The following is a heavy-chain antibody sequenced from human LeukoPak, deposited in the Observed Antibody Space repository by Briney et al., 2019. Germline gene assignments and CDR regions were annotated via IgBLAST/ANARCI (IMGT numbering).Heavy chain of an antibody. CDR3: ARDRAVRYFDY. V-gene: IGHV3-30*03. D-gene: IGHD3-16*02. CDR2: ISYFGNNK. Sequence: GGSLRLSCAASGFTFSSYGMHWVRQAPGKGLEWVTFISYFGNNKYYADSVKGRFTVSRDTSKNTLYLQMNSLRAEDTAVYYCARDRAVRYFDYWGQGTLVTVSS. J-gene: IGHJ4*02. CDR1: GFTFSSYG.